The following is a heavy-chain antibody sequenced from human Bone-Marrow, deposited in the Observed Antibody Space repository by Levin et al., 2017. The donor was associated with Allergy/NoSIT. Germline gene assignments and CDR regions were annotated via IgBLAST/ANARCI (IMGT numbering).Heavy chain of an antibody. Sequence: RSQTLSLTCTVSGDSIHNTHHYWSWIRQPAGKGLEWIGRMFVGGAATYKRSLRSRVTISIDTSKNQFSLKLTSVTAADTAVYYCARDETFNSWHVGWFDSWGQGTLVTVSS. J-gene: IGHJ5*01. CDR1: GDSIHNTHHY. CDR2: MFVGGAA. D-gene: IGHD2/OR15-2a*01. V-gene: IGHV4-61*02. CDR3: ARDETFNSWHVGWFDS.